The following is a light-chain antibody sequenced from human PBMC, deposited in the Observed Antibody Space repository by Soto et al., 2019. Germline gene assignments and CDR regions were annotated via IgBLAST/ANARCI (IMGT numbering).Light chain of an antibody. J-gene: IGKJ2*01. V-gene: IGKV3-15*01. CDR3: QQYNNWPPYT. CDR2: DTS. CDR1: QSVSNN. Sequence: EIVMRQSPATLSVSPGERVTLSCRASQSVSNNLAWYQQKPGQAPRLLTYDTSTRATGIPVRFSGSGSGTEFTLTISGLQSEDFAVYYCQQYNNWPPYTFGQGTKLEIK.